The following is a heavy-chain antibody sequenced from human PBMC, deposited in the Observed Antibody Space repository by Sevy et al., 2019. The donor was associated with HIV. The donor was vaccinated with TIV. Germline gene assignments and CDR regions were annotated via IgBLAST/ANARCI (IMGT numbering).Heavy chain of an antibody. CDR2: IGAYNGNA. CDR1: GYTFASEG. CDR3: ARVPTYYYGSATYFES. D-gene: IGHD3-10*01. Sequence: ASVKVSCKASGYTFASEGISWVRQAPGQGLEWMGWIGAYNGNANSAQKLQGRVTMTTDTSTGTAYMEPSSLRSDDTAIYYCARVPTYYYGSATYFESWGQGTLVTVSS. V-gene: IGHV1-18*01. J-gene: IGHJ4*02.